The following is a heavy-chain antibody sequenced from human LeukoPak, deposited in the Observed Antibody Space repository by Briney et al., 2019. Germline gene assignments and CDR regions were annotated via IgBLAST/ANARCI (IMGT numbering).Heavy chain of an antibody. CDR1: GFTFSNSW. CDR3: TRGDGYNWA. Sequence: GGSQRLFCAASGFTFSNSWMSWVRQAPGKGLEWVGFIRSKAYGGTTEYAASVKGRFTISRDDSKSIAYLQMNSLKTEDTAVYYCTRGDGYNWAWGQGTLVTVSS. CDR2: IRSKAYGGTT. J-gene: IGHJ5*02. D-gene: IGHD5-24*01. V-gene: IGHV3-49*04.